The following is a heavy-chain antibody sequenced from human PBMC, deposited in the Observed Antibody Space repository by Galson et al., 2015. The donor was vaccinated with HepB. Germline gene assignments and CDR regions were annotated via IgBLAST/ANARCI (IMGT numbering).Heavy chain of an antibody. J-gene: IGHJ4*02. D-gene: IGHD3-3*01. CDR1: GFTFSSYA. CDR2: ISGSGGST. Sequence: SLRLSCAASGFTFSSYAMSWVRQAPGKGLEWVSAISGSGGSTYYADSVKGRFTISRDNSKNTLYLQMNSLRAEDTAVYYCASRITIFGVVIFGPFDYWGQGTLVTASS. CDR3: ASRITIFGVVIFGPFDY. V-gene: IGHV3-23*01.